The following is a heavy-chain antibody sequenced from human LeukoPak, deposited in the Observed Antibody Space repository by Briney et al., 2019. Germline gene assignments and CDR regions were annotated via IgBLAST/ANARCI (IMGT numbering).Heavy chain of an antibody. CDR3: ARTIQSVVVTASFYYYYMDV. D-gene: IGHD2-21*02. CDR2: INHSGST. CDR1: GGSFSGYY. J-gene: IGHJ6*03. Sequence: SETLSLTCAVYGGSFSGYYWSWIRQPPGKGLEWIGEINHSGSTNYNPSLKSRVTISVDTSKNQFSLKLSSVTAADTAVYYCARTIQSVVVTASFYYYYMDVWGKGTTVTISS. V-gene: IGHV4-34*01.